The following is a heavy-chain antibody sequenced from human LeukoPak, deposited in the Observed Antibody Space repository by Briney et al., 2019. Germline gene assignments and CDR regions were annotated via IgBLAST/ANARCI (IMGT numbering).Heavy chain of an antibody. J-gene: IGHJ5*02. Sequence: SETLSLTCTVSGGSISSGTYYWGWIRQPPGKGLEWIGSIYYSGSTYYNPSLKSRVTISVDTSKNQFSLKLSSVTAADTAVYSCARASSGWYNWFDPWGQGTLVTVSS. D-gene: IGHD6-19*01. V-gene: IGHV4-39*07. CDR3: ARASSGWYNWFDP. CDR1: GGSISSGTYY. CDR2: IYYSGST.